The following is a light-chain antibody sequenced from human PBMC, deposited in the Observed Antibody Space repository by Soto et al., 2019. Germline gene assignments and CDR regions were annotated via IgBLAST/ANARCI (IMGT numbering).Light chain of an antibody. V-gene: IGKV1-39*01. CDR3: QQSYITPYT. J-gene: IGKJ2*01. CDR1: QSISSY. Sequence: DIQMTQSPSSLSASVGDRVTITCRASQSISSYLNGYQQKPGKAPKLLMSAASNLQSGVPSSFIGSGSGTDFTLTITGLQREDFATYYCQQSYITPYTFGQGTKLEIK. CDR2: AAS.